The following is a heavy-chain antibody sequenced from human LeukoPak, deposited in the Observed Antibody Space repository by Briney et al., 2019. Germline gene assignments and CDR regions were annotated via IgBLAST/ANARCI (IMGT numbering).Heavy chain of an antibody. CDR2: IYTSGST. V-gene: IGHV4-4*09. CDR3: AGSSAKRVFDY. J-gene: IGHJ4*02. D-gene: IGHD6-6*01. CDR1: GGSISSYY. Sequence: SETLSLTCIVSGGSISSYYWSWIRQPPGKGLEWIGYIYTSGSTNYNPSLKSRVTISVDTSKNQFSLKLSSVTAADTAVYYCAGSSAKRVFDYWGQGTLVTVSS.